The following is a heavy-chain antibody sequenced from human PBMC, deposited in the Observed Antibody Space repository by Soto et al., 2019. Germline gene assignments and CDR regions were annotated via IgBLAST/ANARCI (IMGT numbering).Heavy chain of an antibody. CDR1: GFTFSGYA. CDR3: GRYTHGYPYDY. J-gene: IGHJ4*02. CDR2: IGTASDT. D-gene: IGHD5-18*01. V-gene: IGHV3-13*01. Sequence: GGSLRLSCAASGFTFSGYAMHWVRQSPGKGLEWVSAIGTASDTYYPGSVTSRFTISTENATNSLLLHMITLRTADTAVYYCGRYTHGYPYDYWGQGTLVTVSS.